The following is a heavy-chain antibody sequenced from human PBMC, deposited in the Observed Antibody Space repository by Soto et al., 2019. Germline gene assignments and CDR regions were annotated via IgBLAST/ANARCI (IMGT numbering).Heavy chain of an antibody. CDR1: GFTFSIYR. J-gene: IGHJ5*02. Sequence: EVQLVESGGGLVQPGGSLRLSCAASGFTFSIYRMNWVRQAPGKGLEWVSYISSGSSTIYYADSVRGRFTISRDNAKNSLYLQMNSLRAEDTAVYYSARDLVSNWNAAPFDPWGQGTLVTVSS. CDR3: ARDLVSNWNAAPFDP. D-gene: IGHD1-20*01. V-gene: IGHV3-48*01. CDR2: ISSGSSTI.